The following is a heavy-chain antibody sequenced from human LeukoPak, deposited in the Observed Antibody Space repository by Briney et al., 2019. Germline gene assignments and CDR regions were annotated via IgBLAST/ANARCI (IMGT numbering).Heavy chain of an antibody. J-gene: IGHJ4*02. CDR1: GFTFSTYR. CDR2: IYSSGST. V-gene: IGHV3-53*01. Sequence: PGGSLRLSCAASGFTFSTYRMNWVRRAPGKGLEWVSLIYSSGSTRYADSVKGRFTISRDNSKNTLYLQMNSLTAEDTAVYYCARDLWGSGSYWGQGTLVTVSS. CDR3: ARDLWGSGSY. D-gene: IGHD3-10*01.